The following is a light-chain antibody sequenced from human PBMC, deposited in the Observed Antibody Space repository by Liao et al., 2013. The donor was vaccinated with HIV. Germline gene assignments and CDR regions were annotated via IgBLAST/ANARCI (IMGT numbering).Light chain of an antibody. J-gene: IGLJ1*01. V-gene: IGLV3-21*04. Sequence: SYVLTQSPSVSVAPGKTARITCGGNNIGSKSVHWYQQKPGQAPVLVIYYDSDRPSGIPERFSGSNSGNTATLTISRVEAGDEADYYCQVWDSTSDRYVFGTGTRVTVL. CDR3: QVWDSTSDRYV. CDR2: YDS. CDR1: NIGSKS.